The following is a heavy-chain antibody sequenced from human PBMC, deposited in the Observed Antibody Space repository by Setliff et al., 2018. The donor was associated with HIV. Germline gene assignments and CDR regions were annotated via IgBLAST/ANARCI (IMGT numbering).Heavy chain of an antibody. CDR3: ARGRHIVATIPLDQ. J-gene: IGHJ4*02. D-gene: IGHD5-12*01. V-gene: IGHV4-34*01. CDR1: GGSFSDYY. CDR2: INHRGHT. Sequence: SETLSLTCAVYGGSFSDYYWTWIRQPPGKGLEWIGEINHRGHTNYIPSLRSRVSISVDTSKNHFSLTLTSVTAADTAIYYCARGRHIVATIPLDQWGQGMLVTVSS.